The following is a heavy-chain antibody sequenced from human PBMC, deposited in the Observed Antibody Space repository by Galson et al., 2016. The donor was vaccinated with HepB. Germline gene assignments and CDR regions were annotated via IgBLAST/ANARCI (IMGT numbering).Heavy chain of an antibody. D-gene: IGHD3-3*01. Sequence: SVKVSCKASGGTFSRNVISWVRQVPGQGLEWMGGIIPVFITANYAQKFQGRVTIVADKSTTTAYLELTSLRAEDTAVYYCASRTYFLESVSVAPRQNYFFDYWGQGTLVTVSS. V-gene: IGHV1-69*06. CDR1: GGTFSRNV. CDR3: ASRTYFLESVSVAPRQNYFFDY. CDR2: IIPVFITA. J-gene: IGHJ4*02.